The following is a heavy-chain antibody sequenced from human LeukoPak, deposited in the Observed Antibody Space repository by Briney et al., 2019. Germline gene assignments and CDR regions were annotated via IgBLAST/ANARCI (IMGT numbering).Heavy chain of an antibody. V-gene: IGHV4-34*01. J-gene: IGHJ4*02. D-gene: IGHD3-22*01. CDR2: IIHGGRA. CDR1: GGSVSGYY. CDR3: ARGTGFYDSSGNYYWGYFDS. Sequence: SETLSLTCAVYGGSVSGYYGSWIRQSLGKGREWIGEIIHGGRANYNPSLKSRVSISIDASKSQFSLKLSSVTAADTAIYYGARGTGFYDSSGNYYWGYFDSWGQGTLVPVSS.